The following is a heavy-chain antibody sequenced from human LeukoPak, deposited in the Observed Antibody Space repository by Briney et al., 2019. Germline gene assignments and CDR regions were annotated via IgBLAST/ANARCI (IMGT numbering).Heavy chain of an antibody. CDR2: ISSSGSTI. CDR3: ARDRGYSYGYSSPQEDWFDP. Sequence: GGSLRLSCAASGFTFSDYYMSWIRQAPGKGLEWVSYISSSGSTIYYADSVKGRFTISRDNAKNSLYLQMNSLRAEDTAVYYCARDRGYSYGYSSPQEDWFDPWGQGTLVTVSS. V-gene: IGHV3-11*01. D-gene: IGHD5-18*01. J-gene: IGHJ5*02. CDR1: GFTFSDYY.